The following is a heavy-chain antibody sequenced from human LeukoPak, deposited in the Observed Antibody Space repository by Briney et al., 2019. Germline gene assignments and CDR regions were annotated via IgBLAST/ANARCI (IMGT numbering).Heavy chain of an antibody. V-gene: IGHV3-23*01. D-gene: IGHD6-19*01. CDR2: ISGSGGST. CDR3: AKDSQSAVAGTVFDY. CDR1: GFTFSSYA. J-gene: IGHJ4*02. Sequence: GGSLRLSCAASGFTFSSYAMSWVRQAPGKGLECVSAISGSGGSTYYADSVKGRFTISRDNSKNTLYLQMNSLRAEDTAVYYCAKDSQSAVAGTVFDYWGQGTLVTVSS.